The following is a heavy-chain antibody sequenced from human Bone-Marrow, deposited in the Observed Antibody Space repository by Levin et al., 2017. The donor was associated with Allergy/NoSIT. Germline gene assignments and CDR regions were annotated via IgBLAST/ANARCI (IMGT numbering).Heavy chain of an antibody. V-gene: IGHV1-69*01. J-gene: IGHJ6*02. D-gene: IGHD3-3*01. CDR3: AATIFGVVQLYYYYGMDV. CDR2: IIPIFGTA. CDR1: GGTFSSYA. Sequence: GGSLRLSCKASGGTFSSYAISWVRQAPGQGLEWMGGIIPIFGTANYAQKFQGRVTITADESTSTAYMELSSLRSEDTAVYYCAATIFGVVQLYYYYGMDVWGQGTTVTVSS.